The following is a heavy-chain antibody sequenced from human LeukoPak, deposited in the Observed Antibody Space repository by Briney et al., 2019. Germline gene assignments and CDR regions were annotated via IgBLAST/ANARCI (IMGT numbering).Heavy chain of an antibody. V-gene: IGHV3-48*03. CDR2: ISSSGSTI. CDR1: GFTFSSYE. D-gene: IGHD2-8*02. J-gene: IGHJ4*02. CDR3: ATYRQVLLPFES. Sequence: PGGSLRLSCAASGFTFSSYEMNWVRQAPGKGLAWVSYISSSGSTIYYADSVKGRFTISRDNSKSTLSLQMNSLRAEDTAIYYCATYRQVLLPFESWGQGTLVTVSS.